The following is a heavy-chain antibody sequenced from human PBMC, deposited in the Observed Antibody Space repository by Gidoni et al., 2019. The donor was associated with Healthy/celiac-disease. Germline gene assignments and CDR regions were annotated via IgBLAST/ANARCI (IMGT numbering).Heavy chain of an antibody. V-gene: IGHV4-59*01. J-gene: IGHJ4*02. CDR3: ARAPSSYSYDY. CDR2: IYYSGST. CDR1: GGAISRYY. D-gene: IGHD5-18*01. Sequence: QVQLQESGPGLVKPAETLSLTCPVSGGAISRYYWSWIRHPPGKGLEWIGYIYYSGSTNYNPPLKSRATISVDTSKNQFSLTLSSVTAADTAVYYCARAPSSYSYDYWGKGTLVTVSS.